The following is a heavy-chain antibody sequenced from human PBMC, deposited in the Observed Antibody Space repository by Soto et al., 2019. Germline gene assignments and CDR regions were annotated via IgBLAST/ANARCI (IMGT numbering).Heavy chain of an antibody. Sequence: SETLSLTCPVYGGSFSGYYWSWIRQPPGKGLEWIGEINHSGSTNYNPSLKSRVTISVDTSKNQFSLKLSSVTAADTAVYYCARRSGYDFGFDYWGQGTLVTVSS. CDR3: ARRSGYDFGFDY. V-gene: IGHV4-34*01. CDR2: INHSGST. J-gene: IGHJ4*02. D-gene: IGHD5-12*01. CDR1: GGSFSGYY.